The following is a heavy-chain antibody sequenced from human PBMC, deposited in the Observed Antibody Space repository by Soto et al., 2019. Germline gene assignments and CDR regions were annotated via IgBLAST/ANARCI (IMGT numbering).Heavy chain of an antibody. Sequence: SETLSLTCTVSGGSISSSSYYWGWIRQPPGKGLEWIGSIYYSGSTYYNPSLKSRVTISVDTSKNQFSLKLSSVTAADTAVYYCARDPSPAAFIAVAATGAFDIWGQGTMVTVSS. D-gene: IGHD6-19*01. CDR3: ARDPSPAAFIAVAATGAFDI. CDR2: IYYSGST. V-gene: IGHV4-39*07. CDR1: GGSISSSSYY. J-gene: IGHJ3*02.